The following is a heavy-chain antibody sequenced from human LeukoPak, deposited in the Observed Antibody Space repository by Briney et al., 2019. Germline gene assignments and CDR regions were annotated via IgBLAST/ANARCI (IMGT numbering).Heavy chain of an antibody. V-gene: IGHV4-59*01. CDR3: ARGRAPGA. J-gene: IGHJ4*02. CDR2: IYHSGST. Sequence: SETLSLTCTVSGVSITSYFWSWIRQLPGRGLEWIGYIYHSGSTNSNPSLKSRVSISLDTSKNQFSLKLSSVTAADTAVYYCARGRAPGAWGQGTLVTVSS. D-gene: IGHD2-8*02. CDR1: GVSITSYF.